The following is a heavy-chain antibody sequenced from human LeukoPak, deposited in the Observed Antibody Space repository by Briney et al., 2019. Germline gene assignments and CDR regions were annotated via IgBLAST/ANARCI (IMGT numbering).Heavy chain of an antibody. CDR2: INPNSGGT. D-gene: IGHD3-16*02. J-gene: IGHJ4*02. Sequence: ASVKVSCKASGYTFTGYYVHWVRQAPGQGLEWMGWINPNSGGTNYAQKFQGWVTMTRDTSISTAYMELSSLRSEDTAVYYCARGSLSGDVDYWAREPWSPSPQ. V-gene: IGHV1-2*04. CDR1: GYTFTGYY. CDR3: ARGSLSGDVDY.